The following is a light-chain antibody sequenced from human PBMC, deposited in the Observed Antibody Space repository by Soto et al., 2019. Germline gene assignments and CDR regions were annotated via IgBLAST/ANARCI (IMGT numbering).Light chain of an antibody. CDR2: DVS. V-gene: IGLV2-11*01. CDR1: SSDVGVYNY. Sequence: QSALTQPRSVSGSPGQSVTISCTGTSSDVGVYNYVSWYQQHPGKAPKLMIYDVSNRPSGVPDRFSGSKSGNTASLTISGLQAEDGGDYYCCSYADSNPRGFGGGPKLTVL. CDR3: CSYADSNPRG. J-gene: IGLJ3*02.